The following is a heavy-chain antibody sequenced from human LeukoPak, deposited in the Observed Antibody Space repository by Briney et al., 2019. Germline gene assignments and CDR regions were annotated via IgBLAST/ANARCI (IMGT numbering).Heavy chain of an antibody. CDR1: GFTVSGYW. Sequence: GGSLRLSCAASGFTVSGYWMNWVRQAPGKGLVWVSRISSDGRTISYADSVKGRFTISRDNAKNTLYLQMNSLRAEDTAVYYCAREVGGYEQQLAPGYFDYWGQGTLVTVSS. D-gene: IGHD6-13*01. J-gene: IGHJ4*02. V-gene: IGHV3-74*01. CDR3: AREVGGYEQQLAPGYFDY. CDR2: ISSDGRTI.